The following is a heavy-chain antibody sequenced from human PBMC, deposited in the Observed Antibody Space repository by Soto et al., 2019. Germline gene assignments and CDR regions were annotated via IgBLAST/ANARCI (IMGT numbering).Heavy chain of an antibody. Sequence: SVKVSCKASGGTFSSYAISWVRQAPGQGLEWMGGIIPISGTANYAQKFQGRVTITADESTGTAYMELSSLRSEDTAVYYCARSQGSSTSLEIYYYYYYGMDVWGQGTTVTVSS. D-gene: IGHD2-2*01. CDR3: ARSQGSSTSLEIYYYYYYGMDV. J-gene: IGHJ6*02. CDR1: GGTFSSYA. CDR2: IIPISGTA. V-gene: IGHV1-69*13.